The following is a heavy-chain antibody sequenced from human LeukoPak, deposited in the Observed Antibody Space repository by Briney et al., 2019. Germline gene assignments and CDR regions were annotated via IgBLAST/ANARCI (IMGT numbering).Heavy chain of an antibody. J-gene: IGHJ3*02. CDR2: ISYDGSNK. D-gene: IGHD2-8*01. V-gene: IGHV3-30*18. Sequence: GGSLRPSCAASGFTFSSYGMHWVRQAPGKGLEWVAVISYDGSNKYYADSVKGRFTISRDNSKNTLYLQMNSLRAEDTAVYYCAKIEAYEGAFDIWGQGTMVTVSS. CDR1: GFTFSSYG. CDR3: AKIEAYEGAFDI.